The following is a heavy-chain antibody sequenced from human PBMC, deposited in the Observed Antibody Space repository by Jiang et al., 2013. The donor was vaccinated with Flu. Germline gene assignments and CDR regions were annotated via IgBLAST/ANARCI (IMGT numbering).Heavy chain of an antibody. D-gene: IGHD3-10*01. V-gene: IGHV4-4*02. CDR3: ARFIRGDVGELLDY. Sequence: SRVTISVDKSKNQFSLKLSSVTAADTAVYYCARFIRGDVGELLDYWGQGTLVTVSS. J-gene: IGHJ4*02.